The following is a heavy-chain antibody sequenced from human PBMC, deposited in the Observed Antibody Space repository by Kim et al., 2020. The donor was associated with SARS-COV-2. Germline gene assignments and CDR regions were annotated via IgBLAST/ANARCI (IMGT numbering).Heavy chain of an antibody. Sequence: SETLSLTCTVSGGSISSSSYYWGWIRQPPGKGLEWIGSIYYSGSTYYNPSLKSRVTISVDTSKNQFSLKLSSVTAADTAVYYCARRGSSWSGINFDYWGQGTLVTVSS. CDR2: IYYSGST. J-gene: IGHJ4*02. CDR3: ARRGSSWSGINFDY. D-gene: IGHD6-13*01. CDR1: GGSISSSSYY. V-gene: IGHV4-39*01.